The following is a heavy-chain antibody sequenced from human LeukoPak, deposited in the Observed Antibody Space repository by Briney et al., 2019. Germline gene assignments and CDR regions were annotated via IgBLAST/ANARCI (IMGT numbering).Heavy chain of an antibody. CDR1: GDSISSSNCY. CDR3: AREPYSPSSGRDAFDI. V-gene: IGHV4-39*02. J-gene: IGHJ3*02. CDR2: IYFSGGT. Sequence: SETLSLTCTVSGDSISSSNCYWGWIRQPPGKGLEWIGSIYFSGGTYYNASLKSRVTISVDTSKNQFSLKLSSVTAADTAVYYCAREPYSPSSGRDAFDIWGQGTMVTVSS. D-gene: IGHD6-19*01.